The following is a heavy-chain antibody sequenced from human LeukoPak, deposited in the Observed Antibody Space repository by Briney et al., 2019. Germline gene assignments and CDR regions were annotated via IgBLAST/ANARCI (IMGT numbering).Heavy chain of an antibody. J-gene: IGHJ6*02. CDR2: INPNSGGT. CDR3: ARGSLRYRYGMDV. Sequence: ASVKVSCKASGYTFTGYYMYWVRQAPGQGLEWMGWINPNSGGTNYAQKFQGRVTMTRDTSISTAYMELSRLRSDDTAVYYCARGSLRYRYGMDVWGQGTTVTVSS. CDR1: GYTFTGYY. D-gene: IGHD3-9*01. V-gene: IGHV1-2*02.